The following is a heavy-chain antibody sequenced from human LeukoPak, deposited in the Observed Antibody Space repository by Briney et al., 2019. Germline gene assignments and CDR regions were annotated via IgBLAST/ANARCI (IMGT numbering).Heavy chain of an antibody. CDR2: IKHDGSET. J-gene: IGHJ4*02. D-gene: IGHD7-27*01. Sequence: PGGSLRLSCAASGFTFNNYCMTWVRQAPGKGLEWVTSIKHDGSETFYVDSVKGRFTISRDNTANSLYLQMNSLRAEDTAVYYCAREEGGKLGIDYYFDYWGQGTLVTVSS. CDR1: GFTFNNYC. CDR3: AREEGGKLGIDYYFDY. V-gene: IGHV3-7*01.